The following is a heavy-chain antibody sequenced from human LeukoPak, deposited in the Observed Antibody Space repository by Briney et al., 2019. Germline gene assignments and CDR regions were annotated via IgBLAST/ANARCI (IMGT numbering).Heavy chain of an antibody. CDR2: IYYFGSS. CDR3: ARFWFGELLSSDYMDV. CDR1: GASISRGGYS. J-gene: IGHJ6*03. D-gene: IGHD3-10*01. Sequence: PSETLSLTCAVSGASISRGGYSWSWVRQPPGKGLEWIGYIYYFGSSYSNPSLKSRVSLSMDTSKNEFSLHLSSVTAADSAIYYCARFWFGELLSSDYMDVWGKGSTVTVSS. V-gene: IGHV4-30-4*07.